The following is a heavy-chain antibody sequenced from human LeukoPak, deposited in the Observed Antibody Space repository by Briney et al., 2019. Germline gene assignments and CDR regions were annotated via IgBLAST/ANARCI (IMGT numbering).Heavy chain of an antibody. CDR2: IYYSGST. CDR3: ARRAPYSYEWSTLDY. Sequence: SETLSVTCTVSGGSISSYYWSWLRQPPGKGLEWIGYIYYSGSTNYNLSLKRRVTISVGTSKNQFTLKLRTVTAADTAVYYCARRAPYSYEWSTLDYWGQGTLVTVSS. J-gene: IGHJ4*02. V-gene: IGHV4-59*08. D-gene: IGHD5-18*01. CDR1: GGSISSYY.